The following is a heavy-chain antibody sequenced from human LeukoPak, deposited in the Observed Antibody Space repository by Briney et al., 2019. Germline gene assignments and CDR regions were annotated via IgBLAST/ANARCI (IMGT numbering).Heavy chain of an antibody. V-gene: IGHV4-59*01. CDR1: GGSISSYY. CDR3: ARVFMVRGVIGAFDI. J-gene: IGHJ3*02. CDR2: IYYSGST. Sequence: SSETLSLTCTVSGGSISSYYWSWIRQPPGKGLEWIGYIYYSGSTNYNPSLKSRVTISVDTSNNQFSLKLSSVTAADTAVYYCARVFMVRGVIGAFDIWGQGTMVTVSS. D-gene: IGHD3-10*01.